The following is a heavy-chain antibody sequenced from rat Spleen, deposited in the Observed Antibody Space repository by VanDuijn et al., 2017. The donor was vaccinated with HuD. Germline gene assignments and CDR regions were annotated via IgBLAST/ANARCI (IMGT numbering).Heavy chain of an antibody. CDR3: ARYLTTTGVMDA. J-gene: IGHJ4*01. CDR1: GFSLISYS. CDR2: IWGNGSP. D-gene: IGHD1-10*01. V-gene: IGHV2-13*01. Sequence: QVQLKESGPGLVQPSQTLSLTCTVSGFSLISYSVSWVRQPPGKGLEWMGGIWGNGSPNYNSVFKSRLSISRDTSKSQVYLKMNSLQTEDTAMYFCARYLTTTGVMDAWGQGASVTVSS.